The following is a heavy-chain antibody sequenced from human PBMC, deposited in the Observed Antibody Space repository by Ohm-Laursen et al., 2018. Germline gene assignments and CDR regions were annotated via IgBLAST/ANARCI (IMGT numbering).Heavy chain of an antibody. V-gene: IGHV3-23*01. CDR2: ISDSGDTT. Sequence: SLRLSCAASGFIFSSDAMAWVRQAPGKGLEWVSTISDSGDTTYYADSVKGRFTISRDNSKNTLYLEMNSLRAEDTAVYYCAKGFASFDYWGQGSLVTVSS. J-gene: IGHJ4*02. CDR1: GFIFSSDA. CDR3: AKGFASFDY. D-gene: IGHD3-10*01.